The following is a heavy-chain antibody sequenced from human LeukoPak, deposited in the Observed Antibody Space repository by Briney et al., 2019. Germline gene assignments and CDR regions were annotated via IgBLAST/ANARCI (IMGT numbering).Heavy chain of an antibody. D-gene: IGHD6-19*01. CDR3: ARGYVNGWFLDY. J-gene: IGHJ4*02. CDR1: GFTFSTYA. Sequence: PGGSLRLSCAASGFTFSTYAMNWVRQAPGKGLDWVSGISGSGSSTYYADSVKGRFTISRDNSKNTLYLQMNSLRAEDTAVYYCARGYVNGWFLDYWGQGTLVTVSS. CDR2: ISGSGSST. V-gene: IGHV3-23*01.